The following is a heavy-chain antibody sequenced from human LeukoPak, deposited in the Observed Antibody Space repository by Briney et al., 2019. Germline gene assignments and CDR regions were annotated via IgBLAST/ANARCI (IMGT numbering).Heavy chain of an antibody. D-gene: IGHD3-3*01. Sequence: SGFTXSSYWMHWVRHDPGKGLVWVSRINSDGSTTTYADSVKGRFTISRDKAKNTLYLKMNSQRAEETAVYYCVXNLDFWCDSEDYWGQGTLVTVSS. V-gene: IGHV3-74*01. CDR2: INSDGSTT. CDR1: GFTXSSYW. J-gene: IGHJ4*02. CDR3: VXNLDFWCDSEDY.